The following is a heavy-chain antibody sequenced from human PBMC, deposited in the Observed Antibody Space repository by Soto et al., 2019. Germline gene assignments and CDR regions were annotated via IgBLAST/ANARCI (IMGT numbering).Heavy chain of an antibody. Sequence: QVQLVESGGGVVQPGRSLRLSCAASGFTFNSYGMHWVRQAPGKGLEWVAVIWYDGSNKYYGDSVKGRFTISRDNSKNTLYLQMNSLRAEDTAVYYCARDRPNSGFEYWGQGTLVTVSS. CDR1: GFTFNSYG. CDR2: IWYDGSNK. V-gene: IGHV3-33*01. D-gene: IGHD7-27*01. J-gene: IGHJ4*02. CDR3: ARDRPNSGFEY.